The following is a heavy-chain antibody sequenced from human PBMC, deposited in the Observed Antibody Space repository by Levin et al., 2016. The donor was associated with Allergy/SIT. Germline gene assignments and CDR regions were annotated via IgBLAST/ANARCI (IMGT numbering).Heavy chain of an antibody. V-gene: IGHV5-51*01. Sequence: ESLKISCQGSGYIFTGYWIAWVRQMPGKGLEWMGVIYPGDSDTRYSPSFEGQVTISVDRSTNTAFLQWSSLKASDTAMYFCARRNSDGDSGWYFDLWGRGTLIAVSS. CDR2: IYPGDSDT. J-gene: IGHJ2*01. D-gene: IGHD4-17*01. CDR1: GYIFTGYW. CDR3: ARRNSDGDSGWYFDL.